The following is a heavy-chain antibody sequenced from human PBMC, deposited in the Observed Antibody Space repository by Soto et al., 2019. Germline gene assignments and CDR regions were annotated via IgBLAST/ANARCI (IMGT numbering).Heavy chain of an antibody. CDR3: AKAGGDCSGGSCYSNQGDY. CDR2: IVGSGSST. J-gene: IGHJ4*02. CDR1: GFTFSSYA. Sequence: EVHLLESGGGLVQPGGSLRLSCAASGFTFSSYAMSWVRQAPGKGLEWVSGIVGSGSSTYYADSVKGRFTISRGNSKDTLYLQMNRLRADDTALYYGAKAGGDCSGGSCYSNQGDYWGQGTLVTVSS. D-gene: IGHD2-15*01. V-gene: IGHV3-23*01.